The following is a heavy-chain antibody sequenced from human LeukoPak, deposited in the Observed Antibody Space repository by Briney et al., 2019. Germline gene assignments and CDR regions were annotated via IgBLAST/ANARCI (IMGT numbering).Heavy chain of an antibody. CDR2: IYYTGST. J-gene: IGHJ3*02. CDR1: GGSISSYY. D-gene: IGHD3-22*01. CDR3: ARGVGYYDSSGYYGDAFDI. V-gene: IGHV4-59*01. Sequence: SETLSLTCTVSGGSISSYYWSWIRQPPGKGLEWIGYIYYTGSTNYNPSLKSRVTISVDTSKNQFSPKLSSVTAADTAVYYCARGVGYYDSSGYYGDAFDIWGQGTMVTVSS.